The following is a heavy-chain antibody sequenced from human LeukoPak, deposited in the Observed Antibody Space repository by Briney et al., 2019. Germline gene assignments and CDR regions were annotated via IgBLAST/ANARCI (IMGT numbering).Heavy chain of an antibody. J-gene: IGHJ3*02. CDR2: IRYDGSNK. V-gene: IGHV3-30*02. CDR3: ANLPYCSGGSCYGAFDI. Sequence: PGGSLRLSCAASGFTFSSYGMHWVRQAPCKGLEWVAFIRYDGSNKYYADSVKGRFTISRDNSKNTPYLQMNSLRAEDTAVYYCANLPYCSGGSCYGAFDIWGQGTMVTVSS. D-gene: IGHD2-15*01. CDR1: GFTFSSYG.